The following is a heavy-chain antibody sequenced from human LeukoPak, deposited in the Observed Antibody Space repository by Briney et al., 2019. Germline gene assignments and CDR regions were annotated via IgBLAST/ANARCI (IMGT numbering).Heavy chain of an antibody. D-gene: IGHD4-17*01. Sequence: GGSLRPSCAASGFTFSTYAMSWVRQAPGKGLEWVSGISGRGGNTYYADSVKGQFTISRDNSKNTLYLQMNSLRAEDTAVYYCAKSGVGGLRGGYFDYWGQGTLVTVSS. CDR3: AKSGVGGLRGGYFDY. CDR1: GFTFSTYA. CDR2: ISGRGGNT. V-gene: IGHV3-23*01. J-gene: IGHJ4*02.